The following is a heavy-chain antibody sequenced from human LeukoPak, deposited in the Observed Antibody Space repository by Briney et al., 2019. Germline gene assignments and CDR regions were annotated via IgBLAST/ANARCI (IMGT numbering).Heavy chain of an antibody. D-gene: IGHD1-26*01. CDR3: ARGRGKSGVGATKLFDY. CDR2: ISAYNGNT. V-gene: IGHV1-18*01. CDR1: GYTFNTYG. Sequence: ASVKVSCKTSGYTFNTYGIAWVRQAPGQGLEWMGWISAYNGNTNYAQNLQDRVTMTTDTSTATAYMELRSLRSDDTAVYYCARGRGKSGVGATKLFDYWGQGTLVTVSS. J-gene: IGHJ4*02.